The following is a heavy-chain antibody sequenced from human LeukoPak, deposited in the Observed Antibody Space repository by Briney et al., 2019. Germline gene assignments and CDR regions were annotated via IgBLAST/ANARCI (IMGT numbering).Heavy chain of an antibody. V-gene: IGHV7-4-1*02. D-gene: IGHD1-26*01. Sequence: ASVKVSCKASGYTFTTYAINWVRQAPGQGLEWMGWINTNTGNPTYAQGFTGQFVFSLDTSVSTAYLQISSPQAEDTAVYYCARGPGIVGAGGAFNIWGQGTMVTVSS. CDR3: ARGPGIVGAGGAFNI. J-gene: IGHJ3*02. CDR2: INTNTGNP. CDR1: GYTFTTYA.